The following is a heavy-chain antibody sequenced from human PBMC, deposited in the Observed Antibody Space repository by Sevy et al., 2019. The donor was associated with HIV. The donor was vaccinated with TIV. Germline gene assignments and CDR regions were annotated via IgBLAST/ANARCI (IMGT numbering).Heavy chain of an antibody. J-gene: IGHJ6*02. CDR3: ARDIVVVPALQYYYYCGMDV. V-gene: IGHV3-7*01. Sequence: GGSLRLSCAASGFTFSSYWMSWVRQAPGKGLEWVANIKQDGSEKYYVDSVKGRFTISRDNAKNSLYLPMNSLRAEDTAVYFCARDIVVVPALQYYYYCGMDVWGQGTPVTVSS. CDR1: GFTFSSYW. D-gene: IGHD2-2*01. CDR2: IKQDGSEK.